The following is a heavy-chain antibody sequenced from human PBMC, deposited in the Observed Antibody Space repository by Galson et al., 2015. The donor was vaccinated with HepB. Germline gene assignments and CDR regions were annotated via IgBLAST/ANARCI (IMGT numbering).Heavy chain of an antibody. CDR3: VRVAVDTTIFRGYWYFDL. V-gene: IGHV3-48*02. Sequence: SLRLSCAASGFTFSSYTINWVRQAPGKKMEWVSYISTTGTTIYYADSVKGRFTVSRGNAENSVFLQMDSLRDEDTAVYYCVRVAVDTTIFRGYWYFDLWGRGTLVTVSS. CDR1: GFTFSSYT. J-gene: IGHJ2*01. D-gene: IGHD5-18*01. CDR2: ISTTGTTI.